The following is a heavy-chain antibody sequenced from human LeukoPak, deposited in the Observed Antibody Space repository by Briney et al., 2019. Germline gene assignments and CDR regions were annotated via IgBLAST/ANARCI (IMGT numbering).Heavy chain of an antibody. D-gene: IGHD6-25*01. CDR2: IYYSGST. Sequence: PSETLSLTCTVSGGSISSSSYYWGWIRQPPGKGLEWIGSIYYSGSTYYNPSLKSRVTISVDTSKNQFSLKLSSVTAADTAVYYCASQRADSRNFDYWGQGTLVTVSS. CDR1: GGSISSSSYY. V-gene: IGHV4-39*07. CDR3: ASQRADSRNFDY. J-gene: IGHJ4*02.